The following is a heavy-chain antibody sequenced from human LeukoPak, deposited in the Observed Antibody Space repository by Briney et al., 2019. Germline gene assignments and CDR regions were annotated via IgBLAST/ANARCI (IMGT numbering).Heavy chain of an antibody. D-gene: IGHD3-10*01. J-gene: IGHJ4*02. CDR3: AKTASVRGFDY. CDR1: GFTFSSYA. Sequence: GRSLRLSCAASGFTFSSYAMHWVRQAPGKGLEWVAVISYDGSNKYYADSVKGRFTISRDNSKNTLYLQMNSLRAEDTAVYYCAKTASVRGFDYWGQGTLVTVSP. V-gene: IGHV3-30-3*01. CDR2: ISYDGSNK.